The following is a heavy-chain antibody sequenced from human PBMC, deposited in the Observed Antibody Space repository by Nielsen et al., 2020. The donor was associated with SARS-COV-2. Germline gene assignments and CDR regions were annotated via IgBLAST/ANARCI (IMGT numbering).Heavy chain of an antibody. CDR1: GGSISSYY. D-gene: IGHD3-10*01. Sequence: SETLSLTCTVSGGSISSYYWSWIRQPPGKGLEWIGYIYYSGSTNYNPSLKSRVTISVDTSKNQFSLKLSSVTAADTAVYYCARHDGYYGSGSYLDYWGQGTLVTVSS. V-gene: IGHV4-59*08. CDR3: ARHDGYYGSGSYLDY. J-gene: IGHJ4*02. CDR2: IYYSGST.